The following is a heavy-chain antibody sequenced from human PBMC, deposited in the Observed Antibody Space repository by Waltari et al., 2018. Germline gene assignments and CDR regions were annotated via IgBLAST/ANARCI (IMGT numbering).Heavy chain of an antibody. CDR3: ARGQDGYNAFPEYFQH. V-gene: IGHV4-59*01. Sequence: QVQLQESGPGLVKPSETLSLTYTVSGGSISSYYWSWIRQPPGKGLEWIGYIYYSGSTNYNPSLKSRVTISVDTSKNQFSLKLSSVTAADTAVYYCARGQDGYNAFPEYFQHWGQGTLVTVSS. CDR1: GGSISSYY. CDR2: IYYSGST. J-gene: IGHJ1*01. D-gene: IGHD5-12*01.